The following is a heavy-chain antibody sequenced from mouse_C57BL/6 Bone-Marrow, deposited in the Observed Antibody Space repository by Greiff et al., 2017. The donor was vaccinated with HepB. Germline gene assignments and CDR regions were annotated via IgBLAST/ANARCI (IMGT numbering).Heavy chain of an antibody. CDR3: AIARYYGSSRTWFAY. D-gene: IGHD1-1*01. CDR2: IHPNSGST. V-gene: IGHV1-64*01. Sequence: QVQLKQPGAELVKPGASVKLSCKASGYTFTSYWMHWVKQRPGQGLEWIGMIHPNSGSTNYNEKFKSKATLTVDKSSSTAYMQLRSLTSEDSAVYYCAIARYYGSSRTWFAYWGQGTLVTVSA. J-gene: IGHJ3*01. CDR1: GYTFTSYW.